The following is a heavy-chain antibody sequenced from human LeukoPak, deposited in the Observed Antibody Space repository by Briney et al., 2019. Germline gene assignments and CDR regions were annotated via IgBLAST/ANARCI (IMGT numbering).Heavy chain of an antibody. J-gene: IGHJ4*02. CDR1: GFTFSSYS. V-gene: IGHV3-21*01. Sequence: GSLRLSCADSGFTFSSYSMNWVRQAPGKGLEWVSSISSSSTYIYYADSVRGRFAISRDNAKNSLYLQMTSLRAEDTAVYYCARKGGDGYNYDYWGQGTLVTVSS. CDR2: ISSSSTYI. CDR3: ARKGGDGYNYDY. D-gene: IGHD5-24*01.